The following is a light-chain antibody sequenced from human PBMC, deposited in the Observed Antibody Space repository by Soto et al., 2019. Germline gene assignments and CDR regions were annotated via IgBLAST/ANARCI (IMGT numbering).Light chain of an antibody. CDR3: CSYAGSSTYV. J-gene: IGLJ1*01. Sequence: QSVLAQPASVSGSPGQSITISCTGTSSDVGTYNLVSWYQQHPGKAPKFMIYEGSKRPSGVSSRFSGSKSGNTASLTISGLLAEDEADYYCCSYAGSSTYVFGSGTKVTVL. CDR1: SSDVGTYNL. CDR2: EGS. V-gene: IGLV2-23*01.